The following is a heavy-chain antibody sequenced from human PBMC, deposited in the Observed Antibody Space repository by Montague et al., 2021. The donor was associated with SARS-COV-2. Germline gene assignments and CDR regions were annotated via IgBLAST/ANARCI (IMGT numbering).Heavy chain of an antibody. CDR1: GGSFRNYY. D-gene: IGHD2-15*01. V-gene: IGHV4-34*01. J-gene: IGHJ4*01. CDR3: ARAKREFPIVVLGATTRTYFDS. Sequence: SETLSLTCAVYGGSFRNYYWSWIRQSPGTGLEWIGEVDQSGNTNYNPSLKSRVTISAAISTNQFSLKLASATAADTGISYCARAKREFPIVVLGATTRTYFDSWGQGTPVTVSS. CDR2: VDQSGNT.